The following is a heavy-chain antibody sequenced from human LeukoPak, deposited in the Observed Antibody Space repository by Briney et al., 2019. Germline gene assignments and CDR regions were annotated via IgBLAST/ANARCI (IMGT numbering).Heavy chain of an antibody. CDR2: FKSKTDGGTT. Sequence: RGGSDRLLCAAWRLTFSKPWARWARRARGKAREWVGRFKSKTDGGTTDYAAPAKDRFTITTDDSKNTLYLQMNSLKTEDTAVYYCTTGVWGGDFDYWGQGTLVTVSS. D-gene: IGHD3-10*01. V-gene: IGHV3-15*01. CDR3: TTGVWGGDFDY. J-gene: IGHJ4*02. CDR1: RLTFSKPW.